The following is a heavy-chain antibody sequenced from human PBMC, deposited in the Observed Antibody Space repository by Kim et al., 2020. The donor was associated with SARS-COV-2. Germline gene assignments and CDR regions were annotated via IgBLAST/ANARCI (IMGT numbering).Heavy chain of an antibody. CDR2: ISYDGSNK. V-gene: IGHV3-30-3*01. CDR3: ARDRSYCTGGVCYLDY. D-gene: IGHD2-8*02. CDR1: GFTFSSYA. J-gene: IGHJ4*02. Sequence: GGSLRLSCAASGFTFSSYAMHWVRQAPGKGLEWVAVISYDGSNKYYADSVKGRFTISRDNSKNTLYLQMNSLRAEDTAVYYCARDRSYCTGGVCYLDYWGQGTLVTVSS.